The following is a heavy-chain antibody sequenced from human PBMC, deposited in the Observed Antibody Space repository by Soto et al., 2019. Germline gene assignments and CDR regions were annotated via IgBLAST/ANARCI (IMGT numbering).Heavy chain of an antibody. Sequence: GGSLRLSCEASGFTFETTALSWVRQAPGKGLEWVATISGTGLSKYYADSVKGRFTISRDNSKNTLYLQMNSLRAEDTAVYYCAREMYSSPSGFDYWGQGTLVTVSS. V-gene: IGHV3-23*01. CDR2: ISGTGLSK. CDR1: GFTFETTA. J-gene: IGHJ4*02. CDR3: AREMYSSPSGFDY. D-gene: IGHD6-19*01.